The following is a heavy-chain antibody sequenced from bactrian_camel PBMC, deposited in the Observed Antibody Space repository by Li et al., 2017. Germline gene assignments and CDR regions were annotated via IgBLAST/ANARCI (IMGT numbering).Heavy chain of an antibody. CDR3: AMAHGGGWAILDIFQYIY. D-gene: IGHD7*01. J-gene: IGHJ4*01. CDR2: IHTGDKST. V-gene: IGHV3S54*01. CDR1: DDLYRRIP. Sequence: HVQLVESGGGSVQTGGSLRLSCVVQDDLYRRIPMGWFRQAPGEEREGVASIHTGDKSTEYADSVKGRFTISWDKSKNTLYLQMDSLKPEDTAKYYCAMAHGGGWAILDIFQYIYWGQGTQVTVS.